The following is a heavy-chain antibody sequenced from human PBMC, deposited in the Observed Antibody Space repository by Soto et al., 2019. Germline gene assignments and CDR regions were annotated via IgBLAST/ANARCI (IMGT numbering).Heavy chain of an antibody. V-gene: IGHV3-23*01. CDR1: GFTFSSYS. D-gene: IGHD6-19*01. J-gene: IGHJ4*02. CDR2: ISVSVGST. CDR3: AKVERAVAGIID. Sequence: GGSLRLSCAAYGFTFSSYSMSWVRQAPGKGLDWVSAISVSVGSTYYADSVKGRFTISRDNSKNMLYLQMNSLRAEDTAVYYCAKVERAVAGIIDWGQGTLVTVSS.